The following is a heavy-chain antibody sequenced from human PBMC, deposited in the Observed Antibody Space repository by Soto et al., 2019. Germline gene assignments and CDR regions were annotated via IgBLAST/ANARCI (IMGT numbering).Heavy chain of an antibody. J-gene: IGHJ4*02. CDR1: GGSISSYY. V-gene: IGHV4-59*01. Sequence: SETLSLTCTVSGGSISSYYWSWIRQPPGKGLEWIGYIYYSGSTNYNPSLKSRVTISVDTSKNQFSLKLSSVTAADTAVYYSGRPPRGHYGYPSYFDYWGQEPLVTVP. CDR3: GRPPRGHYGYPSYFDY. CDR2: IYYSGST. D-gene: IGHD3-10*01.